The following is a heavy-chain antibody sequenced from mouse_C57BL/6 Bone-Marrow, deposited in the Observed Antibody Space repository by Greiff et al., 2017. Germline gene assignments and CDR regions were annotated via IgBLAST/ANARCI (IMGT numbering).Heavy chain of an antibody. V-gene: IGHV2-6*02. CDR2: IWSGGST. CDR1: GFSLTSYG. CDR3: TREGGYGCYYFDY. D-gene: IGHD2-2*01. J-gene: IGHJ2*01. Sequence: QVQLQESGPGLVAPSQSLSITCTVSGFSLTSYGVHWVRQPPGKGLEWLVVIWSGGSTTYNSALKSRLSISKDNSKSQVFLKMNSLQADDTAMCYRTREGGYGCYYFDYWGQGTTLTVSS.